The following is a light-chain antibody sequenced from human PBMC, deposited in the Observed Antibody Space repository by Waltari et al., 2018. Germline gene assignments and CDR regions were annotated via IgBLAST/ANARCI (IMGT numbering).Light chain of an antibody. V-gene: IGLV3-21*04. CDR1: NIGRKS. CDR3: LVWHSTTDHHGV. Sequence: SYVATQSPSVSVAPGETARITCGGDNIGRKSVHWYQQRPGQAPVLVISYDSDRPSGIPERFSGSNSGNTATLTISWVEADDEADYYCLVWHSTTDHHGVFGGGTKLTVL. CDR2: YDS. J-gene: IGLJ2*01.